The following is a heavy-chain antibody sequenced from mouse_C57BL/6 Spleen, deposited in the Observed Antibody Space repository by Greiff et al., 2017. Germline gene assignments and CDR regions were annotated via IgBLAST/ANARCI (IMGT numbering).Heavy chain of an antibody. Sequence: QVQLKESGAELVKPGASVKISCKASGYAFSSYWMNWVKQRPGKGLEWIGQIYPGDGDTNYNGKFKGKATLTADKSSSTAYMQLSSLTSEDSAVYFCARSWGHYGTPDYWGQGTTLTVSS. D-gene: IGHD1-1*01. V-gene: IGHV1-80*01. J-gene: IGHJ2*01. CDR1: GYAFSSYW. CDR3: ARSWGHYGTPDY. CDR2: IYPGDGDT.